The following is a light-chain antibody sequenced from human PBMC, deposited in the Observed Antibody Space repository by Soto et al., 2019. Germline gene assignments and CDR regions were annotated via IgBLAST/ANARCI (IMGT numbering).Light chain of an antibody. J-gene: IGLJ2*01. CDR3: CSYAGSSTFVV. CDR1: SSDVGSYNL. CDR2: EVS. Sequence: QSVLTQPASVSGSPGQSITISCTGTSSDVGSYNLVSWYQQHPGKAPKLMIYEVSKRPSGVSNRFSGSKSGNTASLTISGLQPEDEADYYCCSYAGSSTFVVFGGGTQLTVL. V-gene: IGLV2-23*02.